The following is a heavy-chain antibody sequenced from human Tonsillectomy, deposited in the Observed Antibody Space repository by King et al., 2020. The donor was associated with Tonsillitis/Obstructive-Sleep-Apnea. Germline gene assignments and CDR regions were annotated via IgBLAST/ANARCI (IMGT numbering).Heavy chain of an antibody. V-gene: IGHV3-73*01. CDR1: GFTFSGSA. Sequence: VQLVESGGGLVQPGGSLKLSCAASGFTFSGSAMHWVRQASGKGLEWVGRIRSKANSYATAYAASVKGRFTISRDDSKNTAYLQMNSLKTEDTAVYYCTSNGPRVGATRASDYWGQGTLVTVSS. D-gene: IGHD1-26*01. J-gene: IGHJ4*02. CDR2: IRSKANSYAT. CDR3: TSNGPRVGATRASDY.